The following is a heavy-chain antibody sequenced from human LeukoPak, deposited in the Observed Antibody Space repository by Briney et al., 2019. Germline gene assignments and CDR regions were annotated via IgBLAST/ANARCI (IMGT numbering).Heavy chain of an antibody. J-gene: IGHJ6*02. CDR2: ISYDGSNK. D-gene: IGHD1-26*01. CDR3: ARGPDPGKVGAAIHYYYGMDV. V-gene: IGHV3-30-3*01. Sequence: GGSLRLSCAASGFTFSSYAMHWVRQAPGKGLEWVAVISYDGSNKYYADSVKGRFTISRDNSKNTLYLQMNSLRAEDTAVYYCARGPDPGKVGAAIHYYYGMDVWGQGTTVTVSS. CDR1: GFTFSSYA.